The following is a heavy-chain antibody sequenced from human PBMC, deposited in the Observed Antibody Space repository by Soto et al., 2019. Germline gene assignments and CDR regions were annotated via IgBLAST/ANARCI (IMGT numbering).Heavy chain of an antibody. V-gene: IGHV1-18*01. J-gene: IGHJ5*02. Sequence: QVQLAQSGAEMKKPGASVKVSCKASGYPFTSYAISWVRQAPGQGLEWMGWINVYNGNTNYAQKFQGRVTMTTDTSTSTAYMELRSLRSDDTAVYYCARDRRGAVRSFRGWFDPWGQGTLVTVSS. CDR3: ARDRRGAVRSFRGWFDP. CDR2: INVYNGNT. CDR1: GYPFTSYA. D-gene: IGHD6-6*01.